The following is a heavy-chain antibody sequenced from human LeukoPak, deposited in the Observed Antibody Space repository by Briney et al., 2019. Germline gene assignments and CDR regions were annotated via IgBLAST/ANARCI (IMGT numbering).Heavy chain of an antibody. CDR2: ISSSSSYI. CDR1: GFTFSSYS. D-gene: IGHD4-23*01. CDR3: ARVGTMVVTPIDY. Sequence: GGSLRLSCAASGFTFSSYSMSWVRQAPGKGLEWVSSISSSSSYIYYADSVKGRFTISRDNAKNSLYLQMNSLRAEDTAVYYCARVGTMVVTPIDYWGQGTLVTVSS. V-gene: IGHV3-21*01. J-gene: IGHJ4*02.